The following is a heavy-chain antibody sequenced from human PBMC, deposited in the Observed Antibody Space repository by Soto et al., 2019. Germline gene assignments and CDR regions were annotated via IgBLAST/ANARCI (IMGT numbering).Heavy chain of an antibody. D-gene: IGHD6-13*01. J-gene: IGHJ6*02. CDR1: GDSVSSNSAA. CDR3: ARDIRKVSSSSWYWSAGYYGMDV. Sequence: SQTLSLTCAISGDSVSSNSAAWNWIRQSPSRGLEWLGRTYYRSKWYNDYAVSVKSRITINPDTSKNQFSLQLNSVTPEDTAVYYCARDIRKVSSSSWYWSAGYYGMDVWGQGTTVTVSS. CDR2: TYYRSKWYN. V-gene: IGHV6-1*01.